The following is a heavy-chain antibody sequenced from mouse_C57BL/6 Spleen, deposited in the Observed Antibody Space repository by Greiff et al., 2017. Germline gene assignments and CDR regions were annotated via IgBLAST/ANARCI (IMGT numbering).Heavy chain of an antibody. CDR2: ILPGSGST. D-gene: IGHD3-2*02. CDR1: GYTFTGYW. CDR3: ARRGLRLPNYYTMDY. J-gene: IGHJ4*01. Sequence: QVQLQQSGAELMKPGASVKLSCTATGYTFTGYWIEWVKQRPGHGLEWIGEILPGSGSTNYTEKFKGKATFTADTSSNTPYMQLSSLTTEDSAICYSARRGLRLPNYYTMDYWGQGTSVTVSS. V-gene: IGHV1-9*01.